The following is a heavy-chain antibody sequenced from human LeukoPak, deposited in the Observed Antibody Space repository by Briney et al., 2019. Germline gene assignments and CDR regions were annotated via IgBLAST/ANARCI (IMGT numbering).Heavy chain of an antibody. J-gene: IGHJ4*02. Sequence: SQTLSLTCAISGDSVSSSSATWNWIRQSPSRGREWLGRTYYRSSWYNDYAGSLKSRIIIKPDTSKNQFSLQLNSVTAEDTAVYYCARDGPLAPAGGLFDYWGQGALVTVSS. CDR2: TYYRSSWYN. D-gene: IGHD6-13*01. CDR1: GDSVSSSSAT. CDR3: ARDGPLAPAGGLFDY. V-gene: IGHV6-1*01.